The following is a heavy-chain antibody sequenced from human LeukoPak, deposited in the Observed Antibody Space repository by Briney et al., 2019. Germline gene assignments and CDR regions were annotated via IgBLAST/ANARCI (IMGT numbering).Heavy chain of an antibody. CDR1: GVSISGYY. D-gene: IGHD4-11*01. Sequence: SSETLSLTCAVSGVSISGYYWGWLRQSPGKGLEWIGAVYYSGSTYYSPSLKSRVTISVDTSKNHFFLNLTSVTAADTAMYYCARISTTLTTRDFDTWGQGTLVTVSS. V-gene: IGHV4-38-2*01. CDR3: ARISTTLTTRDFDT. J-gene: IGHJ4*02. CDR2: VYYSGST.